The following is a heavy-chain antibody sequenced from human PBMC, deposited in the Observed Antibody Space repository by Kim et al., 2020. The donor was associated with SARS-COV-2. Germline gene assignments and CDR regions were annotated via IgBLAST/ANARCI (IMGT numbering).Heavy chain of an antibody. J-gene: IGHJ6*02. CDR2: IWYDGSNK. CDR3: ARDTRDCYGMDV. Sequence: GGSLRLSCAASGFTFSSYGMNWVRQAPGKGLEWVAVIWYDGSNKYYADSVKGRFTISRDNSKNTLYLQMNSLRAEDTAVYYCARDTRDCYGMDVWGQVTTVTVSS. CDR1: GFTFSSYG. V-gene: IGHV3-33*01.